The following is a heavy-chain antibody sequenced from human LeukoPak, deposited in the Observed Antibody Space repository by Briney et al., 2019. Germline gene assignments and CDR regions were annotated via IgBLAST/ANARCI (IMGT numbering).Heavy chain of an antibody. J-gene: IGHJ4*02. CDR1: GFPFRTYG. CDR2: ISYDGSNK. D-gene: IGHD2-15*01. Sequence: PGGSLRLSCAASGFPFRTYGMHWVRQAPGKGLEWVAVISYDGSNKYYADSVKGRFTISRDNSKNTLYLQMNSLRAEDTAVYYCAKPDTETDIVVVVAAPPPFDYWGEGTLVTVSS. V-gene: IGHV3-30*18. CDR3: AKPDTETDIVVVVAAPPPFDY.